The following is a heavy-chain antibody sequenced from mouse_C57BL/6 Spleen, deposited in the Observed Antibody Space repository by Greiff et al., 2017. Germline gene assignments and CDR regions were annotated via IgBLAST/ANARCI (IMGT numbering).Heavy chain of an antibody. D-gene: IGHD1-1*01. CDR1: GYTFTSYW. CDR3: ATITTGY. Sequence: VQLQQPGAALVKPGASVTLSCKASGYTFTSYWMHWVKQMPGKGLAWIGMLHPNSGSTNYNEKFKSKATLTGDKSSSTAYMQLSSLTSEDSAFYYCATITTGYWGLGTLVTVSA. CDR2: LHPNSGST. J-gene: IGHJ3*01. V-gene: IGHV1-64*01.